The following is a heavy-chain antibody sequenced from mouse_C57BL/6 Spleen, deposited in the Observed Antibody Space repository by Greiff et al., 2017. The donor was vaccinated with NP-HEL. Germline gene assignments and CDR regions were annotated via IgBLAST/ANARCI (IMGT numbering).Heavy chain of an antibody. CDR2: IYPGSGST. Sequence: QVQLQQSGAELVKPGASVKMSCKASGYTFTSYWITWVKQRPGQGLEWIGDIYPGSGSTNYNEKFKSKATLTVDTSSSTAYMQLSSLTSEDSAVYYCARQGDGYPSWYFDVWGTGTTVTVSS. CDR1: GYTFTSYW. D-gene: IGHD2-3*01. J-gene: IGHJ1*03. CDR3: ARQGDGYPSWYFDV. V-gene: IGHV1-55*01.